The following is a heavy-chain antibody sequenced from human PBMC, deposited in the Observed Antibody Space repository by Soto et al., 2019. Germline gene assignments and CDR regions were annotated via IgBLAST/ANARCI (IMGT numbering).Heavy chain of an antibody. CDR3: ARHRITMVRGVNGWFDP. CDR2: IYPGDSDT. V-gene: IGHV5-51*01. CDR1: VYSFTSYW. Sequence: GASLKISCEGSVYSFTSYWIGWVRQMPRKGLEWMGIIYPGDSDTRYSPSFQGQVTISAHKSISTAYLQWSSLKASDTAMYYCARHRITMVRGVNGWFDPWGQGTLVTVSS. J-gene: IGHJ5*02. D-gene: IGHD3-10*01.